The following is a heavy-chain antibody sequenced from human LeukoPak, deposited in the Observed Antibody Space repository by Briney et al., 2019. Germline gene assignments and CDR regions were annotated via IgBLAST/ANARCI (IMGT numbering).Heavy chain of an antibody. CDR3: VRYCSSTTCYTRAVDY. J-gene: IGHJ4*02. CDR2: IYHSGSA. D-gene: IGHD2-2*02. V-gene: IGHV4-38-2*02. Sequence: SETLSLTCTVSGYSITSGYNWAWIRQPPGKVLEWIGSIYHSGSAYYNPSLKSRVTISVDTSKNQFSLKLSSVTAADTAVYYCVRYCSSTTCYTRAVDYWGQGTLVTISS. CDR1: GYSITSGYN.